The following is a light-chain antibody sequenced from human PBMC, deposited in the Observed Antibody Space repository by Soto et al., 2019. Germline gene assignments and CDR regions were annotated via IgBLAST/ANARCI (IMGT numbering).Light chain of an antibody. CDR2: GAS. CDR3: QQYVGLPIT. Sequence: DIVLTQSPGTLSLSPEERATLSCRASQRVSSTYLAWYQQKPSQAPRLLIYGASSRATGIPDRFSGSGSGTDFTLTISRVAPEDFAVYYCQQYVGLPITFGQGTRLEIK. CDR1: QRVSSTY. V-gene: IGKV3-20*01. J-gene: IGKJ5*01.